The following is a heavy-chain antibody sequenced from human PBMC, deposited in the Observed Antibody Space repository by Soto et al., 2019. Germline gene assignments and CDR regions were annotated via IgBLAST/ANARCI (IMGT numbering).Heavy chain of an antibody. J-gene: IGHJ5*02. CDR2: IIPILGIA. CDR1: GGTFSSYT. D-gene: IGHD1-1*01. Sequence: QVQLVQSGAEVKKPGSSVKVSCKASGGTFSSYTISWVRQAPGQGLEWMGRIIPILGIANYAQKFQGRVTITADKSTSTAYMELSSLRSEDTAVYYCARERIPGAPHTHNWFDPWGQGTLVTVSS. V-gene: IGHV1-69*02. CDR3: ARERIPGAPHTHNWFDP.